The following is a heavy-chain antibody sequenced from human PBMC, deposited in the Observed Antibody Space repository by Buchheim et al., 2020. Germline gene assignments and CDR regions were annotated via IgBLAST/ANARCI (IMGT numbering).Heavy chain of an antibody. D-gene: IGHD3-9*01. CDR1: GGTFSSYV. J-gene: IGHJ4*02. Sequence: QLLVVQSGAEVKKPGSSVKVSCKAYGGTFSSYVISWVRQAPGKGLEWMGGIIPILETTNYAQKFQGRLTIAADKSRNTAYMELRSLRSDDTAVYYCARGRTYFDWLTDYWGQGTL. CDR3: ARGRTYFDWLTDY. CDR2: IIPILETT. V-gene: IGHV1-69*06.